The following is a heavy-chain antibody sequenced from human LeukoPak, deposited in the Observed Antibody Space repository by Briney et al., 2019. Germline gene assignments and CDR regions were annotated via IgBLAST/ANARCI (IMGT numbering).Heavy chain of an antibody. D-gene: IGHD3-3*01. Sequence: MPSETLSLTCTVSGGSISSGSYYWSWIRQPAGKGLEWIGRIYTSGSTNYNPSLKSRVTMSVDTSKNQFSLKLSSVTAADTAVYYCARQNLLLRLFYRVGYFDYWGQGTLVTVSS. J-gene: IGHJ4*02. CDR2: IYTSGST. CDR3: ARQNLLLRLFYRVGYFDY. V-gene: IGHV4-61*02. CDR1: GGSISSGSYY.